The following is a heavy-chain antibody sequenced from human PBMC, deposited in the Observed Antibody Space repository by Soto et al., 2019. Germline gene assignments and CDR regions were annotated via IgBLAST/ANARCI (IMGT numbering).Heavy chain of an antibody. CDR1: GFTFSSYA. CDR3: AKGSVIAAAVPYRFDP. V-gene: IGHV3-23*01. D-gene: IGHD6-13*01. J-gene: IGHJ5*02. Sequence: PGGSLRLSCAASGFTFSSYAMSWVRQAPGKGLEWVSAISGSGGSTYYADSVKGRFTISRDNSKNTLYLQMNSLRAEDTAVYYCAKGSVIAAAVPYRFDPWGQGTLVTVSS. CDR2: ISGSGGST.